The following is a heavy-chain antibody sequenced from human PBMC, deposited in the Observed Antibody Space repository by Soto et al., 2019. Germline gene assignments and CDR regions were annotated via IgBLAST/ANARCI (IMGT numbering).Heavy chain of an antibody. Sequence: QVQLQESGPGLVKPSETLSLTCSVSGGSVSSGSYHWSWIRQPQGKGLEWIGFKPYAGSPDYNPSLRSVVVISIDWSNNQFSLKWSFGTAADAAVYFCARVGWGGDSWGQGTLVTVSS. CDR3: ARVGWGGDS. D-gene: IGHD7-27*01. CDR1: GGSVSSGSYH. CDR2: KPYAGSP. J-gene: IGHJ4*02. V-gene: IGHV4-61*01.